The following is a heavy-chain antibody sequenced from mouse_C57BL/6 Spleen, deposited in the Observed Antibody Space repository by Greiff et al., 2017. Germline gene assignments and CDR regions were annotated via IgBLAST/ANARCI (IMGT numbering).Heavy chain of an antibody. CDR1: GYAFSSYW. D-gene: IGHD1-1*01. J-gene: IGHJ3*01. V-gene: IGHV1-80*01. CDR2: IYPGDGDT. CDR3: ARKNGGSSAWFAY. Sequence: VQLQQSGAELVKPGASVKISCKASGYAFSSYWMNWVKQRPGKGLEWIGQIYPGDGDTNYNGKFKGKATLTADKSSSTAYMQLSSLTSEDSAVYFCARKNGGSSAWFAYWGQGTLVTVSA.